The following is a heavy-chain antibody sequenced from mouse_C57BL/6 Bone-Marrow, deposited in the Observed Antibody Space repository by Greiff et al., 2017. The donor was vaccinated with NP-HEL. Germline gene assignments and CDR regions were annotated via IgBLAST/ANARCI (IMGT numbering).Heavy chain of an antibody. CDR1: GYTFPSSW. J-gene: IGHJ2*01. V-gene: IGHV1-50*01. Sequence: QVQLQQPGAELVKPGASVKLSCKASGYTFPSSWMHWVKQRPGQGLEWIGEIDPSDSSTTYNQKFKGKATLTVDTSSSTAYMQLSSLRSEDSAVYYCAPYSNYGYWGQGTTLTVSS. CDR3: APYSNYGY. D-gene: IGHD2-5*01. CDR2: IDPSDSST.